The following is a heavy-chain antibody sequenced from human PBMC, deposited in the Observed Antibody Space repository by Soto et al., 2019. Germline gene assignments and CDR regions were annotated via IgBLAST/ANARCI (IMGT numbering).Heavy chain of an antibody. D-gene: IGHD6-19*01. CDR1: VVSISSYY. Sequence: XETLSLTCTFSVVSISSYYWSCIRQPPGKGLEWIGYIYYSGSTNYNPSLKSRVTISVDTSNNQFSLKLSSVTAADTAVYYCASTLVGGWAIDYGGQGTLVTVCS. CDR3: ASTLVGGWAIDY. J-gene: IGHJ4*02. V-gene: IGHV4-59*01. CDR2: IYYSGST.